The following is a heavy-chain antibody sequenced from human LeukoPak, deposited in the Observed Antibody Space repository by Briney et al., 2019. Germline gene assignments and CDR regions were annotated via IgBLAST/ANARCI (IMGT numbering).Heavy chain of an antibody. J-gene: IGHJ4*02. Sequence: SVKVSCKASGGTFSSYAISWVRQAPGQGLEWMGRIIPIFSIANYAQKFQGRVTITADKSTNTAYMELSSLRTEDTAVYYCARDQKNKPFDYWGQGTLVTVSS. CDR1: GGTFSSYA. D-gene: IGHD1/OR15-1a*01. V-gene: IGHV1-69*04. CDR2: IIPIFSIA. CDR3: ARDQKNKPFDY.